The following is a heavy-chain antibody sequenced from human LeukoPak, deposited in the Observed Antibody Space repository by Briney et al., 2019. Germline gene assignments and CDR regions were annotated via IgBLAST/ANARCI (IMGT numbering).Heavy chain of an antibody. CDR2: IYYSGST. CDR3: ARHLFGSGYYPDY. CDR1: GVSISSSNYY. Sequence: SETLSLTCTVSGVSISSSNYYWGWIRQPPGKGLEWIGTIYYSGSTYYNPSLKSRVTISVDTSKNQFSLKLTSVTATDTAVYYCARHLFGSGYYPDYWGQGTLVTVSS. V-gene: IGHV4-39*01. D-gene: IGHD3-22*01. J-gene: IGHJ4*02.